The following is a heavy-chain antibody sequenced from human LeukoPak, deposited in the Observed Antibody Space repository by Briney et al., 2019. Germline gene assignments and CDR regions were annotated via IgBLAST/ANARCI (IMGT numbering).Heavy chain of an antibody. D-gene: IGHD3-22*01. CDR3: ARVMGSGYYWDYYYYGMDV. CDR1: GFTFSSYA. Sequence: GSLRLSCAASGFTFSSYAMSWVRQAPGKGLEWIGYIYYSGSTNYNPSLKSRVTISVDTSKNQFSLKLSSVTAADTAVYYCARVMGSGYYWDYYYYGMDVWGQGTTVTVSS. CDR2: IYYSGST. J-gene: IGHJ6*02. V-gene: IGHV4-59*01.